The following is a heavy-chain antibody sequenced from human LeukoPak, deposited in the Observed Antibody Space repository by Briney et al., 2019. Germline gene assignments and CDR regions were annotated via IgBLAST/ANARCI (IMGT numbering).Heavy chain of an antibody. CDR3: VKDKYCSSTTCYAAFDY. V-gene: IGHV3-64D*06. D-gene: IGHD2-2*01. Sequence: PGGSLRLSCSASGFTFNSYAMYWVRQAPGKGLEYVSSISSNGGSTHYADSAKGRFTISRDNSKNTLFLQMSSLRAEDTAVYYCVKDKYCSSTTCYAAFDYWGQGTLVTVSS. J-gene: IGHJ4*02. CDR2: ISSNGGST. CDR1: GFTFNSYA.